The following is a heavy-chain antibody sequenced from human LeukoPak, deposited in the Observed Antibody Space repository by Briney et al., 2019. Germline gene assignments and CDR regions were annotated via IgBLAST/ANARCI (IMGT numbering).Heavy chain of an antibody. D-gene: IGHD1-1*01. Sequence: GGSLRLSCAASGFTFSRHGMHWVRQAPGKGLEWVAFILYDGSKKYYADSVKGRFAISRDNSKNTPYLQMNSLRAEDTAVYYCAKGGEVTGRAYFDYWGQGTLATVSS. CDR3: AKGGEVTGRAYFDY. J-gene: IGHJ4*02. CDR2: ILYDGSKK. CDR1: GFTFSRHG. V-gene: IGHV3-30*02.